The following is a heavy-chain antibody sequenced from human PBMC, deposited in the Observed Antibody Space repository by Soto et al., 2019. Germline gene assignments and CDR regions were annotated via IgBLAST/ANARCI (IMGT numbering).Heavy chain of an antibody. CDR1: GGTFDSNA. J-gene: IGHJ4*02. CDR3: AVAVTGSRSPLAH. V-gene: IGHV1-69*06. Sequence: QVQLVQSGAEVKKPGSSVKVSCKASGGTFDSNAISWVRQAPDQGLEWMGGIIPIYDSPNYAQNFQGRVTVIADKATSTAYLELSRLKFADSAIYYCAVAVTGSRSPLAHWGQGTLVIVSS. D-gene: IGHD6-19*01. CDR2: IIPIYDSP.